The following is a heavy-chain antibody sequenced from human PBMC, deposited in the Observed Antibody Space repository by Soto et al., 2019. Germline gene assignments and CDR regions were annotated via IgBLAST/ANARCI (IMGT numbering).Heavy chain of an antibody. Sequence: SVKVSCKASGGTFSSYAISWVRQAPGQGLEWMGGIIPIFGTANYAQKFQGRVTITADESTSTAYMELSSLRSEDTAVYYCARDRATYYDSSGYEYWGQGTLVTVSS. CDR1: GGTFSSYA. D-gene: IGHD3-22*01. V-gene: IGHV1-69*13. CDR3: ARDRATYYDSSGYEY. J-gene: IGHJ4*02. CDR2: IIPIFGTA.